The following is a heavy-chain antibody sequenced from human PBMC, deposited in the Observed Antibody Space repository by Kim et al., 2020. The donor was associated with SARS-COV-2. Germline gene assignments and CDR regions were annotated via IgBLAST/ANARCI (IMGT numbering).Heavy chain of an antibody. J-gene: IGHJ4*02. CDR2: IYHSGST. Sequence: SETLSLICSVSGASISPRYWSWIRQPPGKGLEWIGYIYHSGSTNYNPSLKSRVSISVDKSKNQFSLTLTSVTAADPAAYMCARHSLPDTSRFDLWGQGP. V-gene: IGHV4-59*08. CDR1: GASISPRY. CDR3: ARHSLPDTSRFDL.